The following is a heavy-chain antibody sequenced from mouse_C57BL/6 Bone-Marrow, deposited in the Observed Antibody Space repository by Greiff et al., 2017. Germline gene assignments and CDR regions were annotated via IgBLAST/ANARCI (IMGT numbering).Heavy chain of an antibody. J-gene: IGHJ4*01. CDR2: IYPRDGST. V-gene: IGHV1-85*01. CDR3: ARWAVVVPYAMDY. CDR1: GYTFTSYD. D-gene: IGHD1-1*01. Sequence: QVQLQQSGPELVKPGASVKLSCKASGYTFTSYDINWVKQRPGQGLEWIGWIYPRDGSTKYNEKFKGKATLTVDTSSSTAYMELHSLTTEDSAVYFCARWAVVVPYAMDYWGQGTSVTVSS.